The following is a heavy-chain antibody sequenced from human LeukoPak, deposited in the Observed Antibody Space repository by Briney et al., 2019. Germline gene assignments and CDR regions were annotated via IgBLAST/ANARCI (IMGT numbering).Heavy chain of an antibody. D-gene: IGHD3-10*01. V-gene: IGHV3-30*18. CDR3: AKEGYYGSGSFPDY. CDR1: GFSFSSYW. Sequence: GGSLRLSCAASGFSFSSYWMHWVRQAPGKGLDWVAVISHDGSNKYYADSVKGRFTISRDNSKNTVYLQMNSLRAEDMAVYYCAKEGYYGSGSFPDYWGQGTLVTVSS. CDR2: ISHDGSNK. J-gene: IGHJ4*02.